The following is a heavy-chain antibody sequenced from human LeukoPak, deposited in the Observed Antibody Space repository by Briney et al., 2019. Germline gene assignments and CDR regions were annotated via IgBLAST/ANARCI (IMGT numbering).Heavy chain of an antibody. Sequence: SETLSLTCAVYGGSFGGYYWSWIRQPPGKGLEWIGEINHSGSTNYNPSLKSRVTISVDTSKNQFSLKLSSVTAADTAVYYCARGSDIVVVPAAIHSANFDYWGQGTLVTVSS. D-gene: IGHD2-2*01. V-gene: IGHV4-34*01. CDR1: GGSFGGYY. J-gene: IGHJ4*02. CDR2: INHSGST. CDR3: ARGSDIVVVPAAIHSANFDY.